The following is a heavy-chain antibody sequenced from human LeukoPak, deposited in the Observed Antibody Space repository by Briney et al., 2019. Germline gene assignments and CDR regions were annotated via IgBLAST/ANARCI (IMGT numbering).Heavy chain of an antibody. D-gene: IGHD3-22*01. CDR3: ARLITMIVVAVPDAFDI. V-gene: IGHV4-59*01. J-gene: IGHJ3*02. CDR2: IYYSGST. CDR1: GGSISSYY. Sequence: TSETLSLTCTVSGGSISSYYWSWIRQPPGKGLEWIGYIYYSGSTNYNPSLKSRVTISVDTSKNQFSLKLSSVTAADTAVYYCARLITMIVVAVPDAFDIWGQGTMVTVSS.